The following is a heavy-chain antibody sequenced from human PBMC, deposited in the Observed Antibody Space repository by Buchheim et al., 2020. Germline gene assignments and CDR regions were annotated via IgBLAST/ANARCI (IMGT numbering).Heavy chain of an antibody. CDR2: ISYDGSNK. V-gene: IGHV3-30*18. CDR3: AKEVLRFLEWLPHFDY. J-gene: IGHJ4*02. D-gene: IGHD3-3*01. CDR1: GFTFSSYG. Sequence: QVQLVESGGGVVQPGRSLRLSCAASGFTFSSYGMHWIRQAPGKGLEWVAVISYDGSNKYYADSVKGRFTISRDNSKNTLYLQMSSLRAEDTAVYYCAKEVLRFLEWLPHFDYWGQGTL.